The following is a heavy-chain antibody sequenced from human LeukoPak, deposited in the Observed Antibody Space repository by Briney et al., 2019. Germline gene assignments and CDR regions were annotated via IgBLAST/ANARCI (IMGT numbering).Heavy chain of an antibody. D-gene: IGHD6-19*01. V-gene: IGHV4-59*01. Sequence: PSETLSLTCTVSGGSISSYYWSWIRQPPGKGLEWIGYIYYSGSTDYNPSLKSRVTISVDTSKNQFSLKLSSVTAADTAVYYCARVPGIAVAGTYYYYYGMDVWGQGTTVTVSS. CDR2: IYYSGST. J-gene: IGHJ6*02. CDR1: GGSISSYY. CDR3: ARVPGIAVAGTYYYYYGMDV.